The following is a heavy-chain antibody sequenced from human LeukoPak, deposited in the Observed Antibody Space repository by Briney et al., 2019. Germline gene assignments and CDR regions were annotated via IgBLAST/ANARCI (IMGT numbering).Heavy chain of an antibody. Sequence: SETLSLTCSVSSYSISSDYYWNWIRQSPGKGLEWIGSIHHSGSTYYNPSLKSRLTMSADTSKNQFSLKLNSVTAADTAVYYCARSLGYSSSSVREGWFDRWGQGALVTVSS. CDR1: SYSISSDYY. D-gene: IGHD6-13*01. CDR3: ARSLGYSSSSVREGWFDR. J-gene: IGHJ5*02. CDR2: IHHSGST. V-gene: IGHV4-38-2*01.